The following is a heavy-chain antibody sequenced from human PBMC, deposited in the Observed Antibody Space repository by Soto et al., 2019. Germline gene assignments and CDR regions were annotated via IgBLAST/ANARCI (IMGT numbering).Heavy chain of an antibody. CDR3: AKHDSSGTSWFDN. CDR1: GFTFNNFA. CDR2: ISGSGGTT. J-gene: IGHJ4*02. D-gene: IGHD3-22*01. Sequence: EVRLLESGGGLEQPGGSLRLSCAASGFTFNNFAMSWVRQAPGKGLEWVSAISGSGGTTYYAGSVKGRITISKDSSKNTLYLQINSLRAEDTAVYYCAKHDSSGTSWFDNWGQGTLVTVSS. V-gene: IGHV3-23*01.